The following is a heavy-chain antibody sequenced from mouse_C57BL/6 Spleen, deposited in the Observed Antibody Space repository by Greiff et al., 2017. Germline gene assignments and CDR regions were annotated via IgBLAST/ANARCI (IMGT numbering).Heavy chain of an antibody. CDR2: ISSGSSTI. V-gene: IGHV5-17*01. J-gene: IGHJ4*01. Sequence: EVQLVESGGGLVKPGGSLTLSCAASGFTFSDYGMHWVRQAPEKGLEWVAYISSGSSTIYYADTVKGRFTISRDNAKNTLFLQMTSLRSEDTAMYYCARLLPYYAMDYWGQGTSVTVSS. CDR1: GFTFSDYG. CDR3: ARLLPYYAMDY.